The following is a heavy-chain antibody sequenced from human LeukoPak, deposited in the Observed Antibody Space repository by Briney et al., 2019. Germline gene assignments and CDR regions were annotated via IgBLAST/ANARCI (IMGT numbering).Heavy chain of an antibody. V-gene: IGHV1-18*01. CDR3: AREPPGIYYYYYYMDV. D-gene: IGHD1-14*01. CDR1: GYTFTNYG. Sequence: ASVKVSCKASGYTFTNYGSSWVRQAPGQGLEWMGWISAFNGNTNYAQKFQGRVTMTTDTSTTTAYMELRSLRSDDTAVYYCAREPPGIYYYYYYMDVWGKGTTVTVSS. J-gene: IGHJ6*03. CDR2: ISAFNGNT.